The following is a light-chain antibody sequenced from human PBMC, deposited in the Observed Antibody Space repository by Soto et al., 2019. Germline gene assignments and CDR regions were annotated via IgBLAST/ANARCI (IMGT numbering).Light chain of an antibody. V-gene: IGKV3-20*01. CDR3: QQYGSSPPT. CDR1: QSVSSSY. Sequence: EIVLTQSPGTLSLSPGERATLSCRASQSVSSSYLAWYQQKPGQAPRLLIYGASSRATGIPDRFSGSGSGTDFTLTISRLEHEDFVVYYCQQYGSSPPTFGQGTKVEIK. J-gene: IGKJ1*01. CDR2: GAS.